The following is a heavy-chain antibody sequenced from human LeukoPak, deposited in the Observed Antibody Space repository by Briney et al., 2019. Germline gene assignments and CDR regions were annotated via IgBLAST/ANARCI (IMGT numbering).Heavy chain of an antibody. CDR1: GGSFSGYY. Sequence: SETLSLTCAVYGGSFSGYYWSWIRQPPGKGLEWIGEINHSGSTNYNPSLKSRVTISVDTSKNQFSLKLSSVTAADTAAYYCAGEDVDTAMARNWFDPWGQGTLVTVSS. V-gene: IGHV4-34*01. D-gene: IGHD5-18*01. J-gene: IGHJ5*02. CDR3: AGEDVDTAMARNWFDP. CDR2: INHSGST.